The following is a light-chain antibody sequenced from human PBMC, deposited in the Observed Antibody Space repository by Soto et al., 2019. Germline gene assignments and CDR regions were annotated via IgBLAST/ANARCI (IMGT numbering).Light chain of an antibody. CDR3: QQSYNTPRT. Sequence: TQPPSSRLASVADRVTITDRASQSISRNLNWYQQKPGTAPKLLMFGASTLQSGVPSGFSGSGSGTDFTLTITSLQPEDFATYYCQQSYNTPRTFGKGTKVDTK. J-gene: IGKJ1*01. CDR2: GAS. V-gene: IGKV1-39*01. CDR1: QSISRN.